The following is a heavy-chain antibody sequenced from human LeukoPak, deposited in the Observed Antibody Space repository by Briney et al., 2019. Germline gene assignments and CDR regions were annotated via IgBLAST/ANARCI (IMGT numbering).Heavy chain of an antibody. CDR1: GFTFSSYW. D-gene: IGHD3-22*01. Sequence: PGGSLRLSCAASGFTFSSYWMHWVRQAPGKGLVWVSRINSDGSSTSYADSVKGRFTISRDNAKNTLYLQMNSLRAEDTAVYFCARGAYDSSAYWAFDIWGQGTMVTVSS. CDR2: INSDGSST. V-gene: IGHV3-74*01. J-gene: IGHJ3*02. CDR3: ARGAYDSSAYWAFDI.